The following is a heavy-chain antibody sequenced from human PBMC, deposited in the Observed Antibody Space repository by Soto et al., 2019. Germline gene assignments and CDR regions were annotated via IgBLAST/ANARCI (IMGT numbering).Heavy chain of an antibody. J-gene: IGHJ4*02. CDR2: ITRTDST. CDR1: GFTFSNYA. CDR3: AKALVGEVGATDY. Sequence: GGSLRLSCTASGFTFSNYAMSWVRQAPGKGLEWVSAITRTDSTYYADSVKGRFTISRDNSRNTLYLQMNSLGAEDAALYYCAKALVGEVGATDYWGQGTLVTVSS. V-gene: IGHV3-23*01. D-gene: IGHD1-26*01.